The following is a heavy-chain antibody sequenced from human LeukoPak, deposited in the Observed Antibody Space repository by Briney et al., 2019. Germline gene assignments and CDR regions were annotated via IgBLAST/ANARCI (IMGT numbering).Heavy chain of an antibody. Sequence: SVKVSCKASGGTFSSYAISWVRQAPGQGLEWMGGIIPIFGTANYAQKFQGRVTITADKSTSTAYMELSSLRSEDTAVCYCASSDGDYGINYFDYWGQRTLVTVSS. CDR2: IIPIFGTA. CDR3: ASSDGDYGINYFDY. J-gene: IGHJ4*02. V-gene: IGHV1-69*06. D-gene: IGHD4-17*01. CDR1: GGTFSSYA.